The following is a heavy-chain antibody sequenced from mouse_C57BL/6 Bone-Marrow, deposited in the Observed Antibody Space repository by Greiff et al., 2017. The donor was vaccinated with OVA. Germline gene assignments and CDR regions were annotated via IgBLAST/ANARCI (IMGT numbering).Heavy chain of an antibody. D-gene: IGHD1-1*01. CDR3: ARSGTVGDYAMDY. CDR1: GYTFTNYW. J-gene: IGHJ4*01. V-gene: IGHV1-63*01. Sequence: VKLVESGAELVRPGTSVKMSCKASGYTFTNYWIGWAKQRPGHGLEWIGDIYPGGGNTNYNEKFKGKATLTADKSSSTAYMHFSSLTYEDSDIYYCARSGTVGDYAMDYWGQGTSVTVSS. CDR2: IYPGGGNT.